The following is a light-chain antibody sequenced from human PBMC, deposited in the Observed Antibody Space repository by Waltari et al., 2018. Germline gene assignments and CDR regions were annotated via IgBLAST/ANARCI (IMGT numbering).Light chain of an antibody. CDR2: DAS. CDR3: QQRSNWPVT. Sequence: VVLTQSPATLSLSPRETATPSGRASQSFVNQLLWDQQQPGQAPRLLLFDASNRATGVPARFSGSGSGTDFTLTINSLEPEDFALYFCQQRSNWPVTFGQGTRVETK. J-gene: IGKJ1*01. V-gene: IGKV3-11*01. CDR1: QSFVNQ.